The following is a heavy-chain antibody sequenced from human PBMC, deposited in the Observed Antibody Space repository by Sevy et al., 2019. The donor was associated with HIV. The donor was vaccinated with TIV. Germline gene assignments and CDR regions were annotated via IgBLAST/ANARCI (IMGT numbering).Heavy chain of an antibody. CDR2: IIPIFGTA. CDR3: ARAYYYYYYGMDV. CDR1: GGTFSSYA. V-gene: IGHV1-69*13. J-gene: IGHJ6*02. Sequence: ASVKVSCKASGGTFSSYAISWVRQAPGQGLEWMGGIIPIFGTANYAQKFQGRVTITADESTSTVYMELSSLRSEDTAVYYCARAYYYYYYGMDVWGQGTTVTVSS.